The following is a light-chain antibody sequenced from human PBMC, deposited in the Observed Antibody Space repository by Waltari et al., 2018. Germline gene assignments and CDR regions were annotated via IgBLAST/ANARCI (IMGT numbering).Light chain of an antibody. Sequence: EIVLTQSPGTLSLSLGERATVSCRASQSVSRALAWYQQKPGQAPRLLIYGASTRATGIPDRFSRSGSGTGISLTISKLEPDDFAVYYCQHYLRLPVTFGQGTTVEI. CDR2: GAS. J-gene: IGKJ1*01. CDR1: QSVSRA. V-gene: IGKV3-20*01. CDR3: QHYLRLPVT.